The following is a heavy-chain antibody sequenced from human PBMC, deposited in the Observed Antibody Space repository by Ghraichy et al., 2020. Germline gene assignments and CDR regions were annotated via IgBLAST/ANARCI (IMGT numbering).Heavy chain of an antibody. CDR1: GGSISSSSYY. CDR2: IYYSGST. Sequence: SETLSLTCTVSGGSISSSSYYWGWIRQPPGKGLEWIGSIYYSGSTYYNPSLKSRVTISVDTSKNQFSLKLSSVTAADTAVYYCARGPPAMVTYFDYWSPGTLVTVSS. D-gene: IGHD5-18*01. V-gene: IGHV4-39*01. CDR3: ARGPPAMVTYFDY. J-gene: IGHJ4*02.